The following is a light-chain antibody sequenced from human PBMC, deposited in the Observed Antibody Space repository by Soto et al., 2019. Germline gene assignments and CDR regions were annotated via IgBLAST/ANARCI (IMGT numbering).Light chain of an antibody. Sequence: SYELTQPLSVSVALGQTARITCGGNNIGSKNVYWYQQKPGQAPVLVIYRDSDRPSGIPERFSGSNSGNTATLTISRAQAGDEADYYCQVWDSRTVLFGGGTKVTVL. J-gene: IGLJ2*01. CDR1: NIGSKN. V-gene: IGLV3-9*01. CDR2: RDS. CDR3: QVWDSRTVL.